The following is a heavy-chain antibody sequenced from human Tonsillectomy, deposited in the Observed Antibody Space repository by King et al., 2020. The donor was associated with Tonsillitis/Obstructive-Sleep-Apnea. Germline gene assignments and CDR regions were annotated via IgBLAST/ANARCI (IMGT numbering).Heavy chain of an antibody. CDR2: ISGDGGST. D-gene: IGHD3-22*01. Sequence: VQLVESGGGVVQPGGSLRLSCAASGFTFDDYAMHWVRQAPWKGLEWVSLISGDGGSTYYADSVKGRFTISRDNSKNSLYLQMNSLRTEDTALYYCAKDMTPYYDSSSYSDAFDIWGQGTMVTVSS. CDR1: GFTFDDYA. V-gene: IGHV3-43*02. J-gene: IGHJ3*02. CDR3: AKDMTPYYDSSSYSDAFDI.